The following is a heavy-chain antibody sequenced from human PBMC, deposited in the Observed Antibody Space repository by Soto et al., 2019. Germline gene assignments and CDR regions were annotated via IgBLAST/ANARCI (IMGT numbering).Heavy chain of an antibody. J-gene: IGHJ6*03. CDR2: IIPILGIA. CDR1: GGTFSSYT. D-gene: IGHD2-2*01. Sequence: GASVKVSCKASGGTFSSYTISWVRQAPGQGLEWMGRIIPILGIANYAQKFQGRVTITADKSTSTAYMELSSLRSEDTAVYYCATRQYCSSTSCYQTRTDYYYYMDVWGKGTTVTVSS. V-gene: IGHV1-69*02. CDR3: ATRQYCSSTSCYQTRTDYYYYMDV.